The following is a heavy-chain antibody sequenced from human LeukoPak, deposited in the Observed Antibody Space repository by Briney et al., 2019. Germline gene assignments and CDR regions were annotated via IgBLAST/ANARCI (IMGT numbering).Heavy chain of an antibody. J-gene: IGHJ4*02. D-gene: IGHD1-26*01. CDR3: ARGYVGATPEPLDY. CDR2: IYYSGST. Sequence: SETLSLACTVSGGSISISSYYWGWIRQPPGKGLEWIGSIYYSGSTYYNPSLKSRVTISVDTSKNQFSLKLSSVTAADTAVYYCARGYVGATPEPLDYWGQGTLVTVSS. V-gene: IGHV4-39*07. CDR1: GGSISISSYY.